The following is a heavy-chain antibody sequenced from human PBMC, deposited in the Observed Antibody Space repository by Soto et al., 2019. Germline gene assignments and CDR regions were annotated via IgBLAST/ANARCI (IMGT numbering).Heavy chain of an antibody. V-gene: IGHV4-31*03. D-gene: IGHD2-2*01. J-gene: IGHJ5*02. CDR3: ASVRGYCSSTSCFWFDP. CDR2: IYYSGST. CDR1: GGSISSGGYY. Sequence: TLSLTCTVSGGSISSGGYYWSWIRQHPGKGLEWIGYIYYSGSTYYNPSLKSRVTISVDTSKNQFSLKLSSVTAADTAVYYCASVRGYCSSTSCFWFDPWGQGTLVTVSS.